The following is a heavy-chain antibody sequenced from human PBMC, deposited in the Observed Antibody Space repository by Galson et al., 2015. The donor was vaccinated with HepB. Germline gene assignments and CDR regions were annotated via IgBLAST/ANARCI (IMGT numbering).Heavy chain of an antibody. V-gene: IGHV7-4-1*02. CDR3: ARTTYSGNYCFDY. CDR2: INTNTGNP. D-gene: IGHD1-26*01. CDR1: GYTFSRYA. J-gene: IGHJ4*02. Sequence: SVKVSCKASGYTFSRYALNWVRQAPGQGLEWMGWINTNTGNPTYAQGFTGRFVFSLDTSVSTAYLQISNLKAEDTAIYYCARTTYSGNYCFDYWGQGALVTVSS.